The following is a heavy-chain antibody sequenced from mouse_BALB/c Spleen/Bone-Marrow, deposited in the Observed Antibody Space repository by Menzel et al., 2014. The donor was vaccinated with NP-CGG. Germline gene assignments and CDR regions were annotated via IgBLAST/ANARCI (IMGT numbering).Heavy chain of an antibody. CDR2: IWGDGST. V-gene: IGHV2-3*01. CDR1: GFSLTSYG. CDR3: AKRAYGSEGWYFDV. J-gene: IGHJ1*01. Sequence: QVQLQQPGPGLVAPSQRLSIPCTVSGFSLTSYGVSWVRQPPGKGLEWLGVIWGDGSTNYHSALISRLSISKDNSKSQVFLKLNSLQTDDTATYYCAKRAYGSEGWYFDVWGAGTTVTVSS. D-gene: IGHD1-1*01.